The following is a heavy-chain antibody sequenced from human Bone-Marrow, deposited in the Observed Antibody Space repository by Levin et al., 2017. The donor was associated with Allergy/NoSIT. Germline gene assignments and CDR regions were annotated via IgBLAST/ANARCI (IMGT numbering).Heavy chain of an antibody. CDR3: AKRHDAFDV. CDR2: ISGGGGST. J-gene: IGHJ3*01. Sequence: GGSLRLSCAGSGFTFSAYGMTWVRQTPEKGLEWVATISGGGGSTDYAESVKGRFTISRDDSKRTLFLQMNSLRAEDTAVYYCAKRHDAFDVWGLGTMVTVSS. CDR1: GFTFSAYG. V-gene: IGHV3-23*01.